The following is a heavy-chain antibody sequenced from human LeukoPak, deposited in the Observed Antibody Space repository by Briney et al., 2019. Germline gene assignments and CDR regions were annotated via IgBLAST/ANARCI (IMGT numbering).Heavy chain of an antibody. CDR1: GYTFTGYY. CDR2: INPNSGGT. D-gene: IGHD6-13*01. CDR3: ARDGSSWYFYYYYYMDV. Sequence: ASVKVSCKASGYTFTGYYMHWVRQAPGQGLEWMGWINPNSGGTNYAQKFQGRVTMTRDTSISTAYMELSRLRSADTAVYYCARDGSSWYFYYYYYMDVWGKGTTVTVSS. V-gene: IGHV1-2*02. J-gene: IGHJ6*03.